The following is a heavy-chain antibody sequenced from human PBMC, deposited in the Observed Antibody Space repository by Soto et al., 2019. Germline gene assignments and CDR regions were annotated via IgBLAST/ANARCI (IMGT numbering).Heavy chain of an antibody. CDR3: ARAPRLLWFGEPDLHYFDY. V-gene: IGHV3-74*01. Sequence: EVPLVESGGGLVQPGGSLRLSCAASGFTFSSYWMHWVRQAPGKGLVWVSRINSDGSSTSYADSVKGRFTISRDNAKNTLYLQMNSLRAEDTAVYYCARAPRLLWFGEPDLHYFDYWGQGTLVTVSS. D-gene: IGHD3-10*01. CDR1: GFTFSSYW. J-gene: IGHJ4*02. CDR2: INSDGSST.